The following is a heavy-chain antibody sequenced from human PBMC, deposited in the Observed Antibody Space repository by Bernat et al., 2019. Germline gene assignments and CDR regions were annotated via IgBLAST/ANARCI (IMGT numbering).Heavy chain of an antibody. D-gene: IGHD3-16*01. Sequence: EVQLVESGGGLVQPGGSLRLSCAASGFTFSSYYMSWVRQTPGKGLEWVANINQDRSGKYYVDSVRGRFTISRDNAKTSLSIQMNSLRAEDTALYYCARHPYHGAIDLWGQGTLVIVSS. J-gene: IGHJ5*02. CDR3: ARHPYHGAIDL. CDR1: GFTFSSYY. CDR2: INQDRSGK. V-gene: IGHV3-7*04.